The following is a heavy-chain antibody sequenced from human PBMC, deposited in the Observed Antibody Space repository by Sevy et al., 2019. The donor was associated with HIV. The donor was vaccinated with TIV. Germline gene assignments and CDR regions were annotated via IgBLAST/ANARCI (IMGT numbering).Heavy chain of an antibody. D-gene: IGHD5-12*01. Sequence: SETLSLTCAVYGGSFSGYYWSWIRQPPGKGLEWIGEINHSGSTNYNPSLKSRVTISVDTSKNQFSLKLSSVTAADTAVYYCVRALITYGGYQRGAYYYGMDVWGQGTTVTVSS. V-gene: IGHV4-34*01. CDR1: GGSFSGYY. CDR2: INHSGST. J-gene: IGHJ6*02. CDR3: VRALITYGGYQRGAYYYGMDV.